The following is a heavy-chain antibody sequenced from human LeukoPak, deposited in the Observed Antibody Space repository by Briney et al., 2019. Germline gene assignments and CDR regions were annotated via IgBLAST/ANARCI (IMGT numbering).Heavy chain of an antibody. CDR1: GFTFSSYE. Sequence: GGSLRLSCAAFGFTFSSYEMNWVRQAPGKGLEWVSYISSSGSTIYYADSVKGRFTISRDNAKNSLYLQMNSLRAEDTAVYYCARDDPHLLLPAYYYYGMDVWGQGTTVTVSS. V-gene: IGHV3-48*03. J-gene: IGHJ6*02. D-gene: IGHD3-22*01. CDR3: ARDDPHLLLPAYYYYGMDV. CDR2: ISSSGSTI.